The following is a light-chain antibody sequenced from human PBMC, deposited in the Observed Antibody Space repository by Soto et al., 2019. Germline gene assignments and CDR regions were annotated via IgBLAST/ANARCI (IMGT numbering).Light chain of an antibody. CDR3: SSYTITSAYWV. CDR2: DVS. Sequence: QSALTQPASVSGSPGQSITISCTGSSSDVGGYNSVSWYQQHPGKAPKLIIFDVSFRPSGVSSRFSGSKSGNTASLTVSGLQAEDEAYYYCSSYTITSAYWVFGGGTKLTVL. CDR1: SSDVGGYNS. V-gene: IGLV2-14*03. J-gene: IGLJ3*02.